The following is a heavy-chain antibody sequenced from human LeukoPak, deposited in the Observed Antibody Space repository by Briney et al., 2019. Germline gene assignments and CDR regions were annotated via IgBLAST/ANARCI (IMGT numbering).Heavy chain of an antibody. J-gene: IGHJ5*02. CDR2: TYTSGST. CDR3: ARDPSSSWYGSWFDP. V-gene: IGHV4-4*07. CDR1: GGSISSYY. Sequence: PSETLSLTCTVSGGSISSYYWSWIRQPAGKGLEWIGRTYTSGSTNYNPSLKSRVTMSVDTSKNQFSLKLSSVTAADTAVYYCARDPSSSWYGSWFDPWGQGTLVTVSS. D-gene: IGHD6-13*01.